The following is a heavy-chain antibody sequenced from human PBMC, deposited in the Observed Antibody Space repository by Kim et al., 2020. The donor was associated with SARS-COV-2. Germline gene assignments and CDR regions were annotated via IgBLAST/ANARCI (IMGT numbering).Heavy chain of an antibody. CDR1: GDSIITTSYY. Sequence: SETLSLTCTVSGDSIITTSYYWGWVRQPPGKGLEWIGTIYYTGSTFYNPSLKSRVTISVDTSKNQFSLKVTSVTAADTAVYYGARFYGSMRKWGQGTLVT. D-gene: IGHD3-10*01. CDR3: ARFYGSMRK. CDR2: IYYTGST. J-gene: IGHJ4*02. V-gene: IGHV4-39*01.